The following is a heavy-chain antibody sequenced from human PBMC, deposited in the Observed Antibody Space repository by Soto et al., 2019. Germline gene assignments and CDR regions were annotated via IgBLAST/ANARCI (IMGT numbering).Heavy chain of an antibody. CDR3: ARREQNRSPDVYYFMDV. CDR1: GFTFSSYV. CDR2: ISNSGKNT. J-gene: IGHJ6*03. Sequence: EVQVLESGGGLVQPGGSLRLSCAASGFTFSSYVMTWVRQAPGKGLEWVSSISNSGKNTYYVDSVKGRFTISRDNSKNTMYLQMTSLTAEDTALYYCARREQNRSPDVYYFMDVWGKGATVTVSS. D-gene: IGHD1-26*01. V-gene: IGHV3-23*01.